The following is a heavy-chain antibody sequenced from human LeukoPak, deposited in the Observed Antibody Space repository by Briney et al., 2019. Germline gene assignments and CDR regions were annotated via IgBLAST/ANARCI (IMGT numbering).Heavy chain of an antibody. D-gene: IGHD5/OR15-5a*01. CDR3: TSSFYVRLIRDAFDI. V-gene: IGHV3-73*01. CDR2: IRSKANSYAT. CDR1: GFTFSGSA. Sequence: PGGSLRLSCAASGFTFSGSAMHWVRQASGKGLEWVGRIRSKANSYATAYAASVKGRFTISRDDSKNTAYLQMNSLKTEDTAVYYCTSSFYVRLIRDAFDIWGQGTMVTVSS. J-gene: IGHJ3*02.